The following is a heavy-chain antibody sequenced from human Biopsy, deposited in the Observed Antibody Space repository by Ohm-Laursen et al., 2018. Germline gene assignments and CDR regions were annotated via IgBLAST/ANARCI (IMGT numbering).Heavy chain of an antibody. CDR3: ARAPPLIRGVVGSWFDP. CDR1: GGYISHYY. D-gene: IGHD3-10*01. CDR2: IYITGET. Sequence: SETLSLTCTVSGGYISHYYWTWIRQPAGQGLEWIGRIYITGETDYNPSLKSRVTMSVDSSKKQFSLRLKSVTAADTAIYYCARAPPLIRGVVGSWFDPWGQGILVTVSS. V-gene: IGHV4-4*07. J-gene: IGHJ5*02.